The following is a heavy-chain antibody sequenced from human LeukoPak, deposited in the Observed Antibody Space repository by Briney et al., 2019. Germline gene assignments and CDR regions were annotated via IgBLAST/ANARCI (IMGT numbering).Heavy chain of an antibody. J-gene: IGHJ4*02. CDR1: GDSVASNRAA. Sequence: SQTLSLTCAISGDSVASNRAAWNWIRQSPSRGLEWLGRTYYRSKWYNEYAVSMKGRININPDSSRSQFSLQLNSMTPDDTAVYYCYGGRGRDYWGQGTLVTVSS. CDR3: YGGRGRDY. D-gene: IGHD4-23*01. CDR2: TYYRSKWYN. V-gene: IGHV6-1*01.